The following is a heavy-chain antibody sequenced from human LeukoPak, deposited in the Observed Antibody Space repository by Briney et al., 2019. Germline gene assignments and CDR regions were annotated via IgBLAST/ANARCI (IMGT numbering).Heavy chain of an antibody. V-gene: IGHV4-38-2*02. D-gene: IGHD3-9*01. CDR3: ARGPDYDILTGYSPLDY. Sequence: SETLSLTCTVSGYSISSGYYWGWIRQPPGKGLEWIGSIYHSGSTYYNPSLKSRVTISVDTSKNQFSLKLSSVTAADTAVYYCARGPDYDILTGYSPLDYWGQGTLVTVSS. CDR1: GYSISSGYY. J-gene: IGHJ4*02. CDR2: IYHSGST.